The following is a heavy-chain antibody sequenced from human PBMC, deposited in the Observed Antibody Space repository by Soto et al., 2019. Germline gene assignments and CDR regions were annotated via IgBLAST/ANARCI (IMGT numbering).Heavy chain of an antibody. CDR3: ARSPPPNSYSSSLLDY. V-gene: IGHV3-73*01. D-gene: IGHD6-13*01. CDR2: IRSKANNYAT. J-gene: IGHJ4*02. CDR1: GFTFSGSS. Sequence: PGGSLRLSCAASGFTFSGSSMHWVRQASGKGLEWVGRIRSKANNYATEYAASVKGRFTISRDDSKNTAYLQMSSLITEDTAVYYCARSPPPNSYSSSLLDYWGQGTLVTVSS.